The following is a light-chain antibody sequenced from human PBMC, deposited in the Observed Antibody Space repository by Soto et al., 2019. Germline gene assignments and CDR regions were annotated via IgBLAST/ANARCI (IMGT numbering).Light chain of an antibody. CDR3: GTWDSSLSIFV. Sequence: QSVLTQPPLVSAAPGQKVTMSCSGGSSNSGNYYVSWHQQLPGTAPKLLIYENDKRPSGIPDRFSGSKSGTSATLGITGLQTGDEADYYCGTWDSSLSIFVFGTGTKVTVL. CDR1: SSNSGNYY. J-gene: IGLJ1*01. V-gene: IGLV1-51*02. CDR2: END.